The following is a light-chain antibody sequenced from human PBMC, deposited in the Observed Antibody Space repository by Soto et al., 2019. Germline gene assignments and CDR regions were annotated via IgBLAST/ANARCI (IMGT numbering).Light chain of an antibody. CDR3: QQGYSSRWT. V-gene: IGKV1-39*01. J-gene: IGKJ1*01. CDR1: QNSRCY. Sequence: DIQMTPSPSSLSASVGDRVTITWRARQNSRCYLNWYQQKPGKAPQLLIYATSSLQTGVPSRFSASGSGTDFSLVISDLQPEDSATYYCQQGYSSRWTSGRGTKVEI. CDR2: ATS.